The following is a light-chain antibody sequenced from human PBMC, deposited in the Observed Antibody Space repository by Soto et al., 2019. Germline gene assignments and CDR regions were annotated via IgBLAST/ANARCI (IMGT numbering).Light chain of an antibody. J-gene: IGKJ1*01. CDR1: QSISSW. CDR3: QQYNSYPWT. Sequence: GDRVTITCRASQSISSWLAWYQQKPGKAPKLRIYDASSLESGVPSRFSGGGSGTDFSLTISSLQPDDFATYYCQQYNSYPWTFGQGTKVDI. CDR2: DAS. V-gene: IGKV1-5*01.